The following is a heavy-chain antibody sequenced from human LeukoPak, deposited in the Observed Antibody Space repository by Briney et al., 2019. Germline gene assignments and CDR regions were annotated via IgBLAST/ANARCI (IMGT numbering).Heavy chain of an antibody. Sequence: GGSLRLSCAASGFTFSSYAMSWVRHAPGKGLEWVSAISGSGGSTYYADSVKGRFTISRDNSKNTLYLQMNSLRAEDTAVYYCAKDRDGWLLSSDAFDIWGQGTMVTVSS. J-gene: IGHJ3*02. V-gene: IGHV3-23*01. CDR2: ISGSGGST. D-gene: IGHD3-22*01. CDR1: GFTFSSYA. CDR3: AKDRDGWLLSSDAFDI.